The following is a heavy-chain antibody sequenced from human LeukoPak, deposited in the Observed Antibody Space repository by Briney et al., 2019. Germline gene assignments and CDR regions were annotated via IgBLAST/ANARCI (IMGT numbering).Heavy chain of an antibody. CDR2: IYHSGST. J-gene: IGHJ4*02. CDR1: GGSISSGGYS. V-gene: IGHV4-30-2*01. D-gene: IGHD3-10*01. CDR3: ARAYGSGSQAFDY. Sequence: PSETLSLTCAVSGGSISSGGYSWSWIRQPPGKGLEWIGYIYHSGSTYYNPSLKSRVTISVDRSKNQFSLKLSSVTAADTAVYYCARAYGSGSQAFDYWGQGTLVTVSS.